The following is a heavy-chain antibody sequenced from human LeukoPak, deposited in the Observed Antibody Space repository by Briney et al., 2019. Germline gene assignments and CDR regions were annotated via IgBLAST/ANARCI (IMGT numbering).Heavy chain of an antibody. CDR2: IWHDGSIK. Sequence: GGSLRLSCAASGFTFSTYGMHWVRQAPGKGLEWVAVIWHDGSIKYYADSVKGRFTISRDNSKNTLYLQMNSLRAEDTAVYYCARAVGPFDFWGPGTIIIVSS. J-gene: IGHJ3*01. CDR3: ARAVGPFDF. CDR1: GFTFSTYG. V-gene: IGHV3-33*01.